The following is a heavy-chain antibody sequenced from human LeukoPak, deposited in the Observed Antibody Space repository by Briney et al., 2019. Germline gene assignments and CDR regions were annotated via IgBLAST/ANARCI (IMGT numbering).Heavy chain of an antibody. CDR1: GGSIGSHY. J-gene: IGHJ5*02. CDR2: IYYSGST. D-gene: IGHD3-3*01. CDR3: AAGGFWSGYLSWFDP. Sequence: SETLSLTRTVSGGSIGSHYWSWIRQPPGKGLEWIGYIYYSGSTNYNPSLKSRVTISVDTSKNQFSLKLSSVIAADTAVYYCAAGGFWSGYLSWFDPWGQGTLVTVSS. V-gene: IGHV4-59*11.